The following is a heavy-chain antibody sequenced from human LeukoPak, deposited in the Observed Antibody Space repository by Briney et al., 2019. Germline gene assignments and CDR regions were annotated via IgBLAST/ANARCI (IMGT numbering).Heavy chain of an antibody. Sequence: GASVKVSCKASGYTFTSYGISWVRQAPGQGLEWMGWISAYNGNTNYAQKLQGRVTLTTDTSTGTAYMELRSLRSDDTAVYYCARVSSSWYGPFDNWFDPWGQGTLVTVSS. CDR2: ISAYNGNT. J-gene: IGHJ5*02. CDR3: ARVSSSWYGPFDNWFDP. CDR1: GYTFTSYG. D-gene: IGHD6-13*01. V-gene: IGHV1-18*01.